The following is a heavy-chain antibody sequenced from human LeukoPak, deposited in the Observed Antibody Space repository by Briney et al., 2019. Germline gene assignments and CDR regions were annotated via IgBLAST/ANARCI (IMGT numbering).Heavy chain of an antibody. D-gene: IGHD3-22*01. CDR1: GYTFTGYY. CDR3: ARGTYYDSSAYSGVRLFDY. Sequence: ASVRVSCKASGYTFTGYYMHWVRQAPGQGLEWMGWINPNSGGTNYAQKFQGRVTMTRDTSISTAYMELSSLTSDDTALYYCARGTYYDSSAYSGVRLFDYWGQGALVTVSS. CDR2: INPNSGGT. V-gene: IGHV1-2*02. J-gene: IGHJ4*02.